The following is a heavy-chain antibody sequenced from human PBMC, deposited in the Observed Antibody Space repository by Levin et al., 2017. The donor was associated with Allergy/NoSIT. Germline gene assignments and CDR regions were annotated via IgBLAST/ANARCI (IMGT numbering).Heavy chain of an antibody. D-gene: IGHD1-1*01. V-gene: IGHV5-51*01. CDR3: ARHTSGSYHAPFDN. CDR1: GYNFTNYW. CDR2: IYPADSDT. Sequence: PGGSLRLSCKGSGYNFTNYWIGWVRQMPGKGLEWMGIIYPADSDTRYSPSFQGQVTISADKSISTAYLQWSSLEASDTGIYYCARHTSGSYHAPFDNWGQGTLVTVSS. J-gene: IGHJ4*02.